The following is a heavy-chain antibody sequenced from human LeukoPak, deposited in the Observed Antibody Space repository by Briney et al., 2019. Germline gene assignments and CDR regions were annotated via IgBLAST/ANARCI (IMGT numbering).Heavy chain of an antibody. CDR3: ARGPYSYDSSGAFDI. CDR1: GDSISSGDYY. J-gene: IGHJ3*02. D-gene: IGHD3-22*01. CDR2: ISSSGST. Sequence: SETLSLTCTVSGDSISSGDYYWSWIRQPAGKGLEWIGRISSSGSTNYNPSLKSRVTISVDTSKNQFSLKLSSVTAADTAVYFCARGPYSYDSSGAFDIWGKGTMVTVSS. V-gene: IGHV4-61*02.